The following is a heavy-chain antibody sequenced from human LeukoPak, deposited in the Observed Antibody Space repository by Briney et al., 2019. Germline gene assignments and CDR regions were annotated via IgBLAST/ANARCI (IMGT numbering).Heavy chain of an antibody. J-gene: IGHJ4*02. Sequence: KPSETPSLTRAVSGYSISSGYYWGWIRQPPGKGLEWIGSIYHSGSTYYNPSLKSRVTISVDTSKNQFSLKLSSVTAADTAVYYCARKEGSIAARIDYWGQGTLVTVSS. V-gene: IGHV4-38-2*01. CDR3: ARKEGSIAARIDY. D-gene: IGHD6-6*01. CDR1: GYSISSGYY. CDR2: IYHSGST.